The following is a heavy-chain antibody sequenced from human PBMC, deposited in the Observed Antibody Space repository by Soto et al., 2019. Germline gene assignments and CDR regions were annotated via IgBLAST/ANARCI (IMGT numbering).Heavy chain of an antibody. CDR2: INAGNGNT. CDR3: ARYDRMSPADY. V-gene: IGHV1-3*01. CDR1: GYTFTTYA. D-gene: IGHD1-1*01. J-gene: IGHJ4*02. Sequence: QVRLVQSGAEVKKPGASVKLSCKASGYTFTTYAVHWVRQAPGQSLEWMGWINAGNGNTKYSQKLQGRVTMTTDTSTSTAYMELRSLRSDDTAVYYCARYDRMSPADYWGQGTLVTVSS.